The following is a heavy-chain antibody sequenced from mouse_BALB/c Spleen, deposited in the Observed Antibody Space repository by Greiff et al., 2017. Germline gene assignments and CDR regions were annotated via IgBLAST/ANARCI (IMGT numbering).Heavy chain of an antibody. J-gene: IGHJ3*01. CDR2: ISYDGSN. Sequence: ESGPGLVKPSQSLSLTCSVTGYSFTSGYYWNWIRQFPGNKLEWMGYISYDGSNNYNPSLKNRISITRNTSKNQFFLKLNSVTTEDTATYYCANDGYYDSAYWGQGTLVTVSA. V-gene: IGHV3-6*02. D-gene: IGHD2-3*01. CDR1: GYSFTSGYY. CDR3: ANDGYYDSAY.